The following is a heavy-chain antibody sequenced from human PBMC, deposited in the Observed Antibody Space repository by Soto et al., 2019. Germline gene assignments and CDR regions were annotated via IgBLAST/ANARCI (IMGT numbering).Heavy chain of an antibody. Sequence: QVHLVESGGGVVQPGRSLRLSCAASGFTFHSHAMHWVRQAPGKGLEWVAVTSYDGSDKYYADSVKGRFTISRDNSENTLYWQMNSLSAADTAVYCCARALASGYYYYGMDVWGQGTTVTVSS. V-gene: IGHV3-30*04. J-gene: IGHJ6*02. D-gene: IGHD3-3*02. CDR3: ARALASGYYYYGMDV. CDR2: TSYDGSDK. CDR1: GFTFHSHA.